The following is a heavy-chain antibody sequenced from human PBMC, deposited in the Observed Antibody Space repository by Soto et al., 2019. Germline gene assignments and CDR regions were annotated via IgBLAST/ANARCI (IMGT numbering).Heavy chain of an antibody. CDR1: GGSIRICGYY. V-gene: IGHV4-31*03. CDR3: ARAPGDYFDY. CDR2: IFYSGST. J-gene: IGHJ4*02. Sequence: SETLSLTCTVSGGSIRICGYYWSWNRQHPEKGLEWIGYIFYSGSTYYNPSLKSRVTISVDASKNQFSLKLSSVTAADTAVYYCARAPGDYFDYWGQGTLVTVSS.